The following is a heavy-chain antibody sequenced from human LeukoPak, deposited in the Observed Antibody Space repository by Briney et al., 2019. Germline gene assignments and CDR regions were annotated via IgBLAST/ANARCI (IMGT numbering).Heavy chain of an antibody. CDR3: ARECPTVTTDYYYYMDV. CDR2: IYYSGGT. Sequence: SETLSLTCTVSGGSISSYYWSWIRQPPGKGLEWIGYIYYSGGTNYNPSLKSRVTISVDTSKNQFSLKLSSVTAADTAVYYCARECPTVTTDYYYYMDVWGKGTTVTVSS. D-gene: IGHD4-11*01. CDR1: GGSISSYY. V-gene: IGHV4-59*01. J-gene: IGHJ6*03.